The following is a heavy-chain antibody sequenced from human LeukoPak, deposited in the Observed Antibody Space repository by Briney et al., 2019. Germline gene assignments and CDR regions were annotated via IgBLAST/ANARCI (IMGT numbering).Heavy chain of an antibody. V-gene: IGHV1-2*02. CDR3: ARDRERVVATMGYY. CDR1: GYTFTDYY. CDR2: IIPNSGFT. D-gene: IGHD5-12*01. J-gene: IGHJ4*02. Sequence: ASVKVSCKASGYTFTDYYVHWVRQAPGQGLEWMGWIIPNSGFTNYAQKFQGRVTMTRDTSISTAYMELSGLRSDDTAVYYCARDRERVVATMGYYWGQGTLVTVSS.